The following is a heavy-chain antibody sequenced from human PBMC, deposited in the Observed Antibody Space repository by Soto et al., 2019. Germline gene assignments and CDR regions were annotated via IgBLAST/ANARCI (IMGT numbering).Heavy chain of an antibody. V-gene: IGHV4-39*01. CDR2: IYYSEST. J-gene: IGHJ5*02. CDR1: GGSISSSSYY. D-gene: IGHD6-6*01. Sequence: NPSETLSLTYIVSGGSISSSSYYSGWFRQPPGKGLEWIASIYYSESTYYNPSLKSRVTISVDTSKNQFSLKLSSVTAADTAVFYCARHRARNWFDPWGQGTLVTVSS. CDR3: ARHRARNWFDP.